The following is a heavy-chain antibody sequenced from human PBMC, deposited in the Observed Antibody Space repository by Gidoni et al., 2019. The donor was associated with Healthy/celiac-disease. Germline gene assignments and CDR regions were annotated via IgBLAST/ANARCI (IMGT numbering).Heavy chain of an antibody. D-gene: IGHD4-17*01. V-gene: IGHV3-23*01. CDR2: ISGSGGST. CDR3: AKSDGDWSYHFDY. Sequence: EVQLLESGGGLVQPGGSLRLSCAASGFTFSSYAMSWVRQAPGKGLAWVSAISGSGGSTYYADSVKGRFTISRDNSKNTLYLQMNSLRAEDTAVYYCAKSDGDWSYHFDYWGQGTLVTVSS. J-gene: IGHJ4*02. CDR1: GFTFSSYA.